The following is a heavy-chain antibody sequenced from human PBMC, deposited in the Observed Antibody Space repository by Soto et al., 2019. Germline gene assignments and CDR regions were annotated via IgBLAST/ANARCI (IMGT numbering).Heavy chain of an antibody. CDR3: VRDDRAISGVVTLDY. CDR2: SNDGSGNS. V-gene: IGHV1-3*01. D-gene: IGHD3-3*01. CDR1: GYNFKNYA. Sequence: QVQLVQSGAEVKRPGASVRVSCKASGYNFKNYAIHWVRQAPGQRLEWMGWSNDGSGNSRYSQKFQGRVSITRDNSANTVYMDLSRLKSEDTARYSCVRDDRAISGVVTLDYLGPGTLVTVAS. J-gene: IGHJ4*02.